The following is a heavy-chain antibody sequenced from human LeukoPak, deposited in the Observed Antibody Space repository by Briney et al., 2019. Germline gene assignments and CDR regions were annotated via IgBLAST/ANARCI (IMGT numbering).Heavy chain of an antibody. D-gene: IGHD4-17*01. CDR2: IYYSGST. CDR3: AREGGFDYGDHGIDY. CDR1: GGSISSYY. V-gene: IGHV4-59*12. Sequence: SETVSLTCTVSGGSISSYYWSWIRQPPGKGLEWIGYIYYSGSTYYNPSLKSRVTISVDTSKNQFSLKLSSVTAADTAVYYCAREGGFDYGDHGIDYWGQGTLVTVSS. J-gene: IGHJ4*02.